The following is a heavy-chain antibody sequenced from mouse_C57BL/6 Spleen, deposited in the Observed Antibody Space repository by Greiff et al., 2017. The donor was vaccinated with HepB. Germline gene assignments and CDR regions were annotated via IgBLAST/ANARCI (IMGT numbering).Heavy chain of an antibody. Sequence: QVQLQHSGAELVRPGASVTLSCKASGYTFTDYEMHWVKQTPVHGLEWIGAIDPETGGTAYNQKFKGKAILTADKSSSTAYMELRSLTSEDSAVYYCTREGTLFYYGSRENWYVDVWGTGTTVTVSS. V-gene: IGHV1-15*01. D-gene: IGHD1-1*01. CDR3: TREGTLFYYGSRENWYVDV. CDR1: GYTFTDYE. J-gene: IGHJ1*03. CDR2: IDPETGGT.